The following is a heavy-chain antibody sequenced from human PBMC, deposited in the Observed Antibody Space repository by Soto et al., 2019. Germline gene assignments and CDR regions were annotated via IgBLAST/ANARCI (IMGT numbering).Heavy chain of an antibody. CDR2: ISSSSSYI. Sequence: GGSLRLSCAASGFTFSSYSMNWVRQAPGKGLEWVSSISSSSSYIYYADSVKGRFTISRDNAKNSLYLQMNSLRAEDTAVYYCARDQGSLEYYDFWSGYSQIPDYWGQGTLVTVS. V-gene: IGHV3-21*01. CDR3: ARDQGSLEYYDFWSGYSQIPDY. D-gene: IGHD3-3*01. CDR1: GFTFSSYS. J-gene: IGHJ4*02.